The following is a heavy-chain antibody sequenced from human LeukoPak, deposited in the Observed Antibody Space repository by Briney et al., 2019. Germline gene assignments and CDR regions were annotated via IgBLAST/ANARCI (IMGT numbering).Heavy chain of an antibody. J-gene: IGHJ5*02. V-gene: IGHV3-74*01. Sequence: GGSLRLSCAASGFTFSSYWMHWVRQAPGKGLVWVSRINSDGSSTSYADSVKGRFTISRDNAKNTLYLQVNSLRAEDTAVYYCARPIAVAVPYWFDPWGQGTLVTVSS. D-gene: IGHD6-19*01. CDR3: ARPIAVAVPYWFDP. CDR1: GFTFSSYW. CDR2: INSDGSST.